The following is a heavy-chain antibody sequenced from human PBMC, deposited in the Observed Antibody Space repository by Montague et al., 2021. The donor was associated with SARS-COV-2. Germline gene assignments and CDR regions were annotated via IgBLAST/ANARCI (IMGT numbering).Heavy chain of an antibody. CDR2: MYYSGST. D-gene: IGHD3-10*01. CDR1: GGSISSSNYY. CDR3: ARDDIVLQGVTKGMDV. V-gene: IGHV4-39*07. Sequence: SETLSLTCTVSGGSISSSNYYWGWIRQPPGEGLEWIGNMYYSGSTYHNPSLKSRVTISIDTSKNQFSLKLSSVTAADTAVYYCARDDIVLQGVTKGMDVWGQGTTVTVSS. J-gene: IGHJ6*02.